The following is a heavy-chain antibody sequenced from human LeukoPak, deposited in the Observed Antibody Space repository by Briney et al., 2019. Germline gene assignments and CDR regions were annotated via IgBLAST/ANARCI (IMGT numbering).Heavy chain of an antibody. Sequence: SETLTLTCTVSGGSISNYYWSWIRQPAGKGLEWIGRIYPRGSTTYSSSLKSRVTMSADTSKNHFSLNLTSLTAADTAVYYCARGRYCTATTCDAGGDAFDIWGQGTMVTVSS. CDR3: ARGRYCTATTCDAGGDAFDI. J-gene: IGHJ3*02. CDR2: IYPRGST. D-gene: IGHD2-2*01. V-gene: IGHV4-4*07. CDR1: GGSISNYY.